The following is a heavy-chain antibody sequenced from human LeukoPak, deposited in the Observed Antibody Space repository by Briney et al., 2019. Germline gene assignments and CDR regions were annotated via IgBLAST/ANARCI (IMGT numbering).Heavy chain of an antibody. CDR1: GFTFSDYY. CDR2: ISSSGNTI. D-gene: IGHD3-22*01. CDR3: ARTGYDSSGYLDY. J-gene: IGHJ4*02. Sequence: GGSLRLSCAASGFTFSDYYMSWIRQAPGKGLEWVSYISSSGNTIYYADSVKGRFTFSRDNAKNSLYLQMNSLRAEDSAVYYCARTGYDSSGYLDYWGQGTLVTVSS. V-gene: IGHV3-11*04.